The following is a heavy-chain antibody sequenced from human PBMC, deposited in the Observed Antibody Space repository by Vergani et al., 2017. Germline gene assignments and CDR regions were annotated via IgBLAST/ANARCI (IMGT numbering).Heavy chain of an antibody. CDR3: ARSFGFGEYYYYGMDV. D-gene: IGHD3-10*01. V-gene: IGHV4-59*01. J-gene: IGHJ6*02. CDR2: IYYSGST. CDR1: GGSISSYY. Sequence: QVQLQESGPGLVKPSETLSLTCTVSGGSISSYYWSWIRQPPGKGLEWIGYIYYSGSTNYNPSLKSRVTISVDTSKNQFSLKLSSVTAADTAVYYCARSFGFGEYYYYGMDVWGQGTLVTVSS.